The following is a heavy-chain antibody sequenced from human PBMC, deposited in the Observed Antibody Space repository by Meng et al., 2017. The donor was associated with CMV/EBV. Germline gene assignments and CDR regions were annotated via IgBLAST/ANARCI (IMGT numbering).Heavy chain of an antibody. CDR2: ISWNSGSI. D-gene: IGHD2-15*01. V-gene: IGHV3-9*01. Sequence: SLKISCAASGFTFDDYAMHWVRQAPGKGLEWVSGISWNSGSIGYADSVKGRFTISRDNAKNSLYLQMNSLRSEDTAVYYCARDSACSGGSCYLTGYYFDYWGQGTLVTVSS. CDR3: ARDSACSGGSCYLTGYYFDY. CDR1: GFTFDDYA. J-gene: IGHJ4*02.